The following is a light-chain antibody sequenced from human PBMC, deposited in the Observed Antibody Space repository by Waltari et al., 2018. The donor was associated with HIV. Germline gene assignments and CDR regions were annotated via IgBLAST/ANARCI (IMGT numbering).Light chain of an antibody. Sequence: QSALTQPPSVSGSPGQSVIISCTGTSSDIGSYNRVSWYQQHPGTAPRLLIYEVTNRPSGVPERSSGTNSGNTASLTISGLQAEDEADYSCGSYRTGNTLVFGGGTKVTVL. V-gene: IGLV2-18*02. CDR1: SSDIGSYNR. CDR3: GSYRTGNTLV. CDR2: EVT. J-gene: IGLJ3*02.